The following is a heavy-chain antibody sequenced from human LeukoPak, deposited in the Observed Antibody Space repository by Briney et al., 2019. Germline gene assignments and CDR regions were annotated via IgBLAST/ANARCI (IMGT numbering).Heavy chain of an antibody. CDR3: ARGVYYYDSSGSDY. J-gene: IGHJ4*02. V-gene: IGHV1-24*01. D-gene: IGHD3-22*01. CDR1: GYTLTELS. CDR2: FDPEDGET. Sequence: ASVKVSCKVSGYTLTELSMHWVRQAPGKGLEWMGGFDPEDGETIYAQKFQGRVTMTEDTSTDTAYMELSSLRSEDTAVYYCARGVYYYDSSGSDYWGQGTLVTVSS.